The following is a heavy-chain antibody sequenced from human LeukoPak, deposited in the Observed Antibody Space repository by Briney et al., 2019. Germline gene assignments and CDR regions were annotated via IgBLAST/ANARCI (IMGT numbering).Heavy chain of an antibody. J-gene: IGHJ4*02. CDR3: AREGWFGESSFAY. D-gene: IGHD3-10*01. CDR1: GYSFTNYW. V-gene: IGHV5-51*01. CDR2: IYPDDSDT. Sequence: GDSLKISCKGSGYSFTNYWIGWVRQVPGKGLELMGIIYPDDSDTRYSPSFEGQVTITVDKSINTAYLQWSSLKASDSAIYYCAREGWFGESSFAYWGQGTLVTVSS.